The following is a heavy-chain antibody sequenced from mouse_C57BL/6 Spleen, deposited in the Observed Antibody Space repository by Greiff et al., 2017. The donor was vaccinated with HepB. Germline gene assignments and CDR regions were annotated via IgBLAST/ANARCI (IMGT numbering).Heavy chain of an antibody. CDR3: ARDDGSRFFDY. Sequence: EVHLVESEGGLVQPGSSMKLSCTASGFTFSDYYMAWVRQVPEKGLEWVANINYDGSSTYYLDSLKSRFIISRDNAKNILYLQMSSLKSEDTATYYCARDDGSRFFDYWGQGTTLTVSS. D-gene: IGHD1-1*01. CDR2: INYDGSST. V-gene: IGHV5-16*01. J-gene: IGHJ2*01. CDR1: GFTFSDYY.